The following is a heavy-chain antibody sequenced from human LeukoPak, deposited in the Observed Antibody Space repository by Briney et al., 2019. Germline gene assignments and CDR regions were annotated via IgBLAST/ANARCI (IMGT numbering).Heavy chain of an antibody. CDR3: AKMGWAAVSMSGGGY. V-gene: IGHV3-53*01. J-gene: IGHJ1*01. Sequence: GGSLRLSCAASGFTVSSTYVSWVRQAPGKGLEWVSTIKSSGDSTNYADSVKGRSTISRDNSKNALYLQMNSLRVEDTAIYYCAKMGWAAVSMSGGGYWGQGILVTVSS. D-gene: IGHD6-13*01. CDR2: IKSSGDST. CDR1: GFTVSSTY.